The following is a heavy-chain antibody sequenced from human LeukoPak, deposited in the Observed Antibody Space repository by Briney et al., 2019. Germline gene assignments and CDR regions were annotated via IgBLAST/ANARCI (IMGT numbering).Heavy chain of an antibody. CDR1: GGSISSSSYY. D-gene: IGHD6-6*01. CDR2: IYHSGFT. J-gene: IGHJ4*02. Sequence: PSETLSLTCTVSGGSISSSSYYWGWIRQPPGKGLEWIGNIYHSGFTYYNPSLKSRVTISVDTSKNQFSLKLASVTAADTAVYYCARRGSYTNSPLFDSWGQGTLVTVSS. CDR3: ARRGSYTNSPLFDS. V-gene: IGHV4-39*07.